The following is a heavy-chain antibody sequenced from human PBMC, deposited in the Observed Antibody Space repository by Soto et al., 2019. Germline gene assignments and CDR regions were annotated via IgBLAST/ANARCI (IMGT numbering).Heavy chain of an antibody. CDR2: ISSSSSYI. CDR1: GFTFSSYS. D-gene: IGHD3-3*01. V-gene: IGHV3-21*01. J-gene: IGHJ4*02. CDR3: ARDQGYDFWSGEFDY. Sequence: EVQLVESGGGLVKPGGSLRLSCAASGFTFSSYSMNWVRQAPGKGLEWVSSISSSSSYIYYADSVKGRFTISRDNAKNSLYLQMNSLRAGDTAVYYCARDQGYDFWSGEFDYWGQGTLVTVSS.